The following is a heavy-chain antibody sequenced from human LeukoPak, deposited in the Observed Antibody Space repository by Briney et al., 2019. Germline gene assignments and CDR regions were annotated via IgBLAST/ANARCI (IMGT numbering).Heavy chain of an antibody. CDR2: ISWNSGGI. Sequence: GRSLRLSCAASGFTFDDYAMNWVRQAPGKGLEWVSGISWNSGGIDYADSVKGRFTISRDNAKNSLYLQTNSLRAEDTAFYYCAKDINPGIVGANDYWGQGTLVTVSS. CDR1: GFTFDDYA. D-gene: IGHD1-26*01. J-gene: IGHJ4*02. V-gene: IGHV3-9*01. CDR3: AKDINPGIVGANDY.